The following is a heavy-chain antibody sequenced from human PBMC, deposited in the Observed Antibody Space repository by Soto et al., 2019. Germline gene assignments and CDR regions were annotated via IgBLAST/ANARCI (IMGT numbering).Heavy chain of an antibody. J-gene: IGHJ4*02. CDR1: GLTFINAW. V-gene: IGHV3-15*07. CDR3: TTFGNYGGNSPFDY. CDR2: IKSKTDGGTT. Sequence: GGSLRLSCAASGLTFINAWMSWVRQATGKGLEWVGRIKSKTDGGTTDYAAPVKGRFTISRDDSKNTLDLQMNGLNTEDTAVYYCTTFGNYGGNSPFDYWGQGTLVTVSS. D-gene: IGHD4-17*01.